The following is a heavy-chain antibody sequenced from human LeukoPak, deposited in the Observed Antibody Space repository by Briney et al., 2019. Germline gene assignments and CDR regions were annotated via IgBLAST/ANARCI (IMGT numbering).Heavy chain of an antibody. D-gene: IGHD3-16*01. J-gene: IGHJ3*02. Sequence: PGGSLRLSCAASGFTFSSYAMSWVRQAPGKGLEWVANMNQDGSEIYHVASVKDRFTISRDNAKNSLYLQMNSLRSDDTAVYYCARVPSDGWGDAFGIWGQGTMVTVSS. CDR3: ARVPSDGWGDAFGI. CDR1: GFTFSSYA. V-gene: IGHV3-7*03. CDR2: MNQDGSEI.